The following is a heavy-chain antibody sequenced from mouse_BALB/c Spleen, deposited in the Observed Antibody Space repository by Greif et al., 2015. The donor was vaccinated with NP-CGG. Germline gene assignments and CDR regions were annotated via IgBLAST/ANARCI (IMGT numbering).Heavy chain of an antibody. V-gene: IGHV1-82*01. J-gene: IGHJ4*01. CDR1: GYAFSSSW. D-gene: IGHD1-1*01. CDR3: ARSYYGSSYAMGY. CDR2: IYPGDGDT. Sequence: QVQLQQSGPELVKPGASVKISCKASGYAFSSSWMNWVKQRPGQGLEWIGRIYPGDGDTNYNGKFKGKATLTADKSSSTAYMQLSSLTSVDSAVYFCARSYYGSSYAMGYWGQGTSVTVSS.